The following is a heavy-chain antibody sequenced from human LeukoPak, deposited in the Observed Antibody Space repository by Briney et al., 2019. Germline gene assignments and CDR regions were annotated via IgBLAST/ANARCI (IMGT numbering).Heavy chain of an antibody. V-gene: IGHV1-69*04. J-gene: IGHJ4*02. CDR2: IIPILGIA. CDR1: GGTFSSYA. CDR3: AAMGYDSSGYYSFDY. Sequence: SVKVSCKASGGTFSSYAISWVRQAPGQGLEWMGRIIPILGIANYAQKFQGRVTITADKSTSTAYMELSSLRSEDTAVYYCAAMGYDSSGYYSFDYWGQGTLVTVSS. D-gene: IGHD3-22*01.